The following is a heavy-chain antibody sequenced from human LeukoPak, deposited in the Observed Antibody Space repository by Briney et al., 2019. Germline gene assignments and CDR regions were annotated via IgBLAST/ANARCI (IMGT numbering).Heavy chain of an antibody. D-gene: IGHD5-18*01. CDR2: INPNSGGT. V-gene: IGHV1-2*02. CDR3: ASNSVDTAMVIYYYFDY. Sequence: ASVKVSCKASGYTFTGYYMHWVRQAPGQGLEWMGWINPNSGGTNYAQKFQGRVTMTRDTSISTAYMELSRLRSDDTAVYYCASNSVDTAMVIYYYFDYWGQGTLVTVSS. J-gene: IGHJ4*02. CDR1: GYTFTGYY.